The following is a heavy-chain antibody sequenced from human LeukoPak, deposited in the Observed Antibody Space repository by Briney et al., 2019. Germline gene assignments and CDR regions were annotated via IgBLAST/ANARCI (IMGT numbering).Heavy chain of an antibody. CDR3: ARVGTSIAALGRFDP. D-gene: IGHD6-6*01. CDR1: GGSISSYY. J-gene: IGHJ5*02. Sequence: SETLSLTCTVSGGSISSYYWSWIRQPPGKGLEWIGYIYYSGSTNYNPSLKSRATISVDTSKNQFSLKQSSVTAADTAVYYCARVGTSIAALGRFDPWGQGTLVTVSS. V-gene: IGHV4-59*01. CDR2: IYYSGST.